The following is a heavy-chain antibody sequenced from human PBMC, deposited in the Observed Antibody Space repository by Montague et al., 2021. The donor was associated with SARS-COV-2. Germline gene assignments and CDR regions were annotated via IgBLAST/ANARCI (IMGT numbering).Heavy chain of an antibody. D-gene: IGHD3-10*01. J-gene: IGHJ4*02. Sequence: SLRLSCAVSGFTVGNNYMSWVRQAPGKGLEWVSLTYSGGSTYYADSMRGRFRISRDNPKNTVDLQMDSLRVEDTAIYYCARLDLIRANYYWGQGTLVTVSS. CDR2: TYSGGST. V-gene: IGHV3-66*01. CDR3: ARLDLIRANYY. CDR1: GFTVGNNY.